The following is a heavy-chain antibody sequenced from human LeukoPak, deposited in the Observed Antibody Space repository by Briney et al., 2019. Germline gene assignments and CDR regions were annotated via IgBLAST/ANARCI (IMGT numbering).Heavy chain of an antibody. CDR2: IGPVSSNI. V-gene: IGHV3-21*01. Sequence: GGSLRLSCLASGFTFNSYTMNWVRQAPGKGLEWVSSIGPVSSNIWIADSVKGRFTISRDNSKNTLYLQMNSLRAEDTAVYYCARDSSSWYGRFDPWGQGTLVTVSS. CDR3: ARDSSSWYGRFDP. D-gene: IGHD6-13*01. J-gene: IGHJ5*02. CDR1: GFTFNSYT.